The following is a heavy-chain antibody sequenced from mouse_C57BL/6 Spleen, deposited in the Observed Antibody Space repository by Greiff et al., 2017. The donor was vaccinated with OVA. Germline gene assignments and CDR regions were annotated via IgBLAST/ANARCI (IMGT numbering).Heavy chain of an antibody. V-gene: IGHV1-81*01. D-gene: IGHD1-1*01. CDR2: IYPRSGNT. CDR3: AKYGSSRWYCDV. Sequence: QVQLQQSGAELARPGASVKLSCKASGYTFTSYGISWVKQRTGQGLEWIGEIYPRSGNTYYNEKFKGKATLTADKSSSTAYMELRSLTSEDSAVYFCAKYGSSRWYCDVWGTGTTVTVSS. CDR1: GYTFTSYG. J-gene: IGHJ1*03.